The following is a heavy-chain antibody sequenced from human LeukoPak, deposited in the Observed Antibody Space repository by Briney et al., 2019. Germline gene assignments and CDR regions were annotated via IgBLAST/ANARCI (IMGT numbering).Heavy chain of an antibody. V-gene: IGHV3-73*01. CDR3: TRGVRSGGSANWFDP. CDR1: GFTFSGSA. CDR2: IRSKANSYAT. Sequence: GGSLRLSCAASGFTFSGSAMHWVRQASGKGLEWVGRIRSKANSYATAYAASVKGRFTISRDDSKNTAYLQMNSLKTEDTAVYYCTRGVRSGGSANWFDPWGQGTLVTVSS. D-gene: IGHD2-15*01. J-gene: IGHJ5*02.